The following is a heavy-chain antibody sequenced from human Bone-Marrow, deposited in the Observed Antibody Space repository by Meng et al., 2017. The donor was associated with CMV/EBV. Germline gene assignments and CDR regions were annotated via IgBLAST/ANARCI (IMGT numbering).Heavy chain of an antibody. CDR2: TGTHVDT. CDR1: GFTFSTYD. Sequence: ETLSLTCAASGFTFSTYDMHWVRQTTGKGLEWVSATGTHVDTYYADSVKGRFTVSREDAKNSFYLQMNSLRAEDTAVYYCARGPSEHSAYLDYWGQGTLVTVSS. CDR3: ARGPSEHSAYLDY. D-gene: IGHD1-14*01. V-gene: IGHV3-13*01. J-gene: IGHJ4*02.